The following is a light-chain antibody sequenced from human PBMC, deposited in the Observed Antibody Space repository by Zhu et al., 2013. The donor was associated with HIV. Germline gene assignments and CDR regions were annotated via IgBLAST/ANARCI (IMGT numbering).Light chain of an antibody. CDR1: QSDDMSDDIY. Sequence: EIVLTQSPSTLSVFPGERATLSCRASQSDDMSDDIYLAWYQQKPGQAPRLLIYAASNRATGIPARFSGSGSGTDFTLTISSLEPEDSATYYCQHRGNWPPALTFGGGTKVEIK. CDR3: QHRGNWPPALT. V-gene: IGKV3-11*01. J-gene: IGKJ4*01. CDR2: AAS.